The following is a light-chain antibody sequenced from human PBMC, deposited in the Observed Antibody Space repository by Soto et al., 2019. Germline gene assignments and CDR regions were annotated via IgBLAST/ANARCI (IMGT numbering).Light chain of an antibody. CDR1: SSNIGAGYD. J-gene: IGLJ2*01. CDR3: QSYDHRLSGVV. Sequence: QSVLTQPPSVSGAPGQRVTISCTGSSSNIGAGYDVHWYQQLPGTAPKLLIYDNINRPSGVPDRFSGSKSGTSASLAITGLQAEDEADYYCQSYDHRLSGVVFGGGTKLTVL. CDR2: DNI. V-gene: IGLV1-40*01.